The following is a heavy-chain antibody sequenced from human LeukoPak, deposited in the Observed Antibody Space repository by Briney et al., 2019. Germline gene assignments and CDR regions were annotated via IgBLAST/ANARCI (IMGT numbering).Heavy chain of an antibody. CDR1: GYTFTSYA. Sequence: ASVKVSCKASGYTFTSYAMNWVRQAPGQGLEWMGWMNPNSGNTGYAQKLQGRVTMTTDTSTSTGYMELRSLRSDDTAVYYCARNRHNYYDSSGSGLIDYWGQGTLVTVSS. D-gene: IGHD3-22*01. CDR3: ARNRHNYYDSSGSGLIDY. J-gene: IGHJ4*02. CDR2: MNPNSGNT. V-gene: IGHV1-18*01.